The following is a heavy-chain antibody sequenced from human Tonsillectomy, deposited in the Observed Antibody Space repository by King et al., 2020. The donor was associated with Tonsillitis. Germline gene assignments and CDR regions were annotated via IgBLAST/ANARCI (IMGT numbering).Heavy chain of an antibody. D-gene: IGHD6-19*01. V-gene: IGHV1-69*09. CDR2: IIPILGIA. CDR1: GGTFSSYA. CDR3: AGDCGDSSGWYGYYYYYGMDV. Sequence: VQLVESGAEVKKPGSSVKVSCKASGGTFSSYAISWVRQAPGQGLEWMGRIIPILGIANYAQKFQGRVTITADKSTSTAYMELSSLRSEDTAVYYCAGDCGDSSGWYGYYYYYGMDVWGQGTTVTVSS. J-gene: IGHJ6*02.